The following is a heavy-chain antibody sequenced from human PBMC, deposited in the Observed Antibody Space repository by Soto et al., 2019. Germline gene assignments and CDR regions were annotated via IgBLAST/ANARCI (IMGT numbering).Heavy chain of an antibody. Sequence: ASVKVSCKASGYTFTSYGISWVRQAPGQGLEWMGWISAYNGNTNYAQKLQGRVTMTTDTSTSTAHMELRSLRSDDTAVYYCARPASFYYDSSGYLEYFDYWGQGTLVTVSS. CDR2: ISAYNGNT. D-gene: IGHD3-22*01. J-gene: IGHJ4*02. CDR3: ARPASFYYDSSGYLEYFDY. CDR1: GYTFTSYG. V-gene: IGHV1-18*04.